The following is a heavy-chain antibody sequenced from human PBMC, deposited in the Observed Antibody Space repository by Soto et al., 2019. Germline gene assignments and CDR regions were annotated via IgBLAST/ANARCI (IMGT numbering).Heavy chain of an antibody. CDR2: IHPGDSDT. V-gene: IGHV5-51*01. CDR1: GFSFSRYT. Sequence: GESLKISCVGSGFSFSRYTVGWVRQVPGKGLEWMGVIHPGDSDTIYSPSFQGQVTISADKSISTAYLQWSSLKASDTAMYYCTLSYGDSYYHSYGMDVWGQGTTVTLSS. J-gene: IGHJ6*02. CDR3: TLSYGDSYYHSYGMDV. D-gene: IGHD4-17*01.